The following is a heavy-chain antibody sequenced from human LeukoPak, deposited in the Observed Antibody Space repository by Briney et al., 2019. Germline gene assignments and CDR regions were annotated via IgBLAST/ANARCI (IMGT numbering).Heavy chain of an antibody. J-gene: IGHJ4*02. CDR3: ARGPLYDILTGSQRYFDY. V-gene: IGHV3-11*06. D-gene: IGHD3-9*01. CDR2: ISSSSSYI. CDR1: GFTFSDYY. Sequence: GGSLRLSCAASGFTFSDYYMSWIRQAPGKGLEWVSSISSSSSYIYYADSVRGRFTISRDNAKNSLYLQMNSLRAEDTAVYYCARGPLYDILTGSQRYFDYWGQGTLVTVSS.